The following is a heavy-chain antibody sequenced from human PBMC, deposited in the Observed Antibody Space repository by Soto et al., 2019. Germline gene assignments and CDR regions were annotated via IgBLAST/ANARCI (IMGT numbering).Heavy chain of an antibody. D-gene: IGHD1-26*01. CDR3: ARGQWELKGLYYFDY. V-gene: IGHV4-39*01. J-gene: IGHJ4*02. Sequence: QLQLQESGPGLVKPSETLSLTCTVSGGSISSSSYYWGWIRQPPGKGLEWIGSIYYSGSTYYNPSLKSLVTISVDTAKNQFSLKLSSVTAADTAVYYCARGQWELKGLYYFDYWGQGTLVTVSS. CDR1: GGSISSSSYY. CDR2: IYYSGST.